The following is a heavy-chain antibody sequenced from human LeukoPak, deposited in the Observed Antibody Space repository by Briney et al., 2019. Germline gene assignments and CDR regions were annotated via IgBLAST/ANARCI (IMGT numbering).Heavy chain of an antibody. CDR3: AKDRGALVDTGTLNY. J-gene: IGHJ4*02. CDR1: GITFGSYA. D-gene: IGHD5-18*01. CDR2: IGGSGDST. Sequence: GGSLRLSCAASGITFGSYAMSWVRQAPGKGLEWVSGIGGSGDSTSHADSVKGRFTISRDNSKNTLYLQMNGLRAEDTAVYYCAKDRGALVDTGTLNYWGQGTLVTVSS. V-gene: IGHV3-23*01.